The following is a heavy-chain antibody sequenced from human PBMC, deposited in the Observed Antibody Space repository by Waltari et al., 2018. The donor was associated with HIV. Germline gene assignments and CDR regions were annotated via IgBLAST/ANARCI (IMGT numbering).Heavy chain of an antibody. Sequence: QLHLQESRPGLVKPSETLSLTCTVSGGSISSSSYYWGWIRQPPEKGLEWIGSIYYSGSTYYTPSLKSRVIISVDTSKNQFSVKLSSGTAADTAVYYCARMGQTDDILTGHHYWGQGTLVTVSS. D-gene: IGHD3-9*01. V-gene: IGHV4-39*01. CDR2: IYYSGST. J-gene: IGHJ4*02. CDR1: GGSISSSSYY. CDR3: ARMGQTDDILTGHHY.